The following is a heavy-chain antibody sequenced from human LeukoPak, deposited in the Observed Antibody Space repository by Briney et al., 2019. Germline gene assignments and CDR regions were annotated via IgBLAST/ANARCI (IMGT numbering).Heavy chain of an antibody. Sequence: SETLSLTCIVSGGSLNSPNYYWGWIRQPPGKGLEWIGTIYYTGTTYYNPSLKSRLTISVDTSKNQFSLKLTSVTAADTAVYYCARDLLRGGYSPDYWGYGTLVTVSS. D-gene: IGHD2-15*01. CDR2: IYYTGTT. CDR1: GGSLNSPNYY. J-gene: IGHJ4*01. CDR3: ARDLLRGGYSPDY. V-gene: IGHV4-39*02.